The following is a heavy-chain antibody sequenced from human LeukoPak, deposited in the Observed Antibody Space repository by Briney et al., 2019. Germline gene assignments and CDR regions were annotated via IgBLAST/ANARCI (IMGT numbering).Heavy chain of an antibody. D-gene: IGHD3-10*01. J-gene: IGHJ4*02. V-gene: IGHV3-33*01. CDR2: IWYDGSNK. CDR3: ARDHGKWELFADY. CDR1: GFTFNNYG. Sequence: GRSLRLSCAASGFTFNNYGMHWVRQAPGKGLEWVAIIWYDGSNKYYIDSVKGRFAISRDNYKNTLYLQMNSLRAEDTAVYDCARDHGKWELFADYWGQGILVTVSS.